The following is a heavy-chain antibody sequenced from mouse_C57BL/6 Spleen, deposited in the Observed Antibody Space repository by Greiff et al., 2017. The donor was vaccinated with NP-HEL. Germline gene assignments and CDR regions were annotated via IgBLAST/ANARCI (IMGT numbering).Heavy chain of an antibody. CDR2: IYPSDSET. CDR3: ARHDGYYGEDYFDY. D-gene: IGHD2-3*01. V-gene: IGHV1-61*01. CDR1: GYTFTSYW. Sequence: QVQLQQPGAELVRPGSSVKLSCKASGYTFTSYWMDWVKQRPGQGLEWIGNIYPSDSETHYNQKFKDKATLTVDKSSSTAYMQLSSLTSEDSAVYYCARHDGYYGEDYFDYWGQGTTLTDSS. J-gene: IGHJ2*01.